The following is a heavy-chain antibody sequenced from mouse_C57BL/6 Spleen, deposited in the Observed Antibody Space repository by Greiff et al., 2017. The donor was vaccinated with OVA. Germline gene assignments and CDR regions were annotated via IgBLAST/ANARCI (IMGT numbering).Heavy chain of an antibody. J-gene: IGHJ2*01. CDR3: ATGLTGVYYFDD. CDR2: ISSSSSTI. Sequence: EVNLVESGGGLVKPGGSLKLSCAASGFTFSDYGMHWVRQAPEKGLEWVAYISSSSSTIYYADTVKGRFTISRDNAKNTLFLQMTSLRSEDTAMYSCATGLTGVYYFDDWGQGTTLTVSS. V-gene: IGHV5-17*01. CDR1: GFTFSDYG. D-gene: IGHD4-1*01.